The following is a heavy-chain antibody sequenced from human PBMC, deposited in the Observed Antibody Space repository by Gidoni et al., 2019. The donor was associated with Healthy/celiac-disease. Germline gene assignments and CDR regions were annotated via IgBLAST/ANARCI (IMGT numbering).Heavy chain of an antibody. CDR1: GFTFSSYS. V-gene: IGHV3-21*01. J-gene: IGHJ3*02. CDR2: ISSSSSYI. D-gene: IGHD3-22*01. CDR3: ARDRDYYDSGDAFDI. Sequence: EVQLVESGGGLVKHGGSLRLSCAASGFTFSSYSMNWVRQAPVKGLECVSSISSSSSYIYYADSVKGRFTISRDNAKNSLYLQMNSLRAEDTAVYYCARDRDYYDSGDAFDIWGQGTMVTVSS.